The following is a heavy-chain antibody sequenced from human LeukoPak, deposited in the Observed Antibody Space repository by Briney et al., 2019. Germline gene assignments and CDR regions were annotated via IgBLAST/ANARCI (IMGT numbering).Heavy chain of an antibody. CDR2: IYSGGST. D-gene: IGHD3-22*01. Sequence: PGGSLRLSCAASGFTVSSNYMSWVRQAPGKGLEWVSVIYSGGSTYYADSVKGRFTISRDNSKNTLYLQMNSLRAEDTAVYYCASHRTYYYDSSGYLTFDYWGQGALVTVSS. V-gene: IGHV3-66*04. CDR3: ASHRTYYYDSSGYLTFDY. J-gene: IGHJ4*02. CDR1: GFTVSSNY.